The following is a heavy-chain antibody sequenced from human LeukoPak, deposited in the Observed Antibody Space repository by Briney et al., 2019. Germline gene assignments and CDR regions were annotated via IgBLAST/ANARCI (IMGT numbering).Heavy chain of an antibody. Sequence: GGSLRLSCAASGFTFSSYGMSWVRQAPGKGLEWVSAIETGGASTYYADSVKGRFSISRDNSKNTLYLQMNSLRAEDTAVYYCAKDDVTVNFDYWGQGTLVTVSS. CDR2: IETGGAST. D-gene: IGHD4-17*01. V-gene: IGHV3-23*01. CDR3: AKDDVTVNFDY. J-gene: IGHJ4*02. CDR1: GFTFSSYG.